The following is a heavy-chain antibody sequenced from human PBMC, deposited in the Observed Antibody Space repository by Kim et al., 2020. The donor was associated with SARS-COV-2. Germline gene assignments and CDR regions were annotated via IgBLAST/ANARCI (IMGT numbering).Heavy chain of an antibody. V-gene: IGHV3-23*01. CDR1: GFTFSTYA. Sequence: GGSLRLSCGASGFTFSTYAMAWVRQAPGKGLEWVSHISYSGKTTFYTDSVKGRCTISRDNSNNILYLQMNSLRAEDSAIYYCVKQASLPTFHYWGQGTLVTVSS. J-gene: IGHJ4*02. CDR3: VKQASLPTFHY. CDR2: ISYSGKTT.